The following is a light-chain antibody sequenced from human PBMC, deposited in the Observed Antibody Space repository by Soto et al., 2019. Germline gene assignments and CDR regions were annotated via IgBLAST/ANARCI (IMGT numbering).Light chain of an antibody. Sequence: QSALTQPPSASGSPGQSVTISCTGTSSDIGSYTYVSWYQQDPGKAPKLIIHEISKRPSGVPDRFSGSKSGNTASLTVSGLQAEDEADYYCSSYAGRNTLVFGGGTKLTVL. CDR3: SSYAGRNTLV. CDR2: EIS. J-gene: IGLJ2*01. CDR1: SSDIGSYTY. V-gene: IGLV2-8*01.